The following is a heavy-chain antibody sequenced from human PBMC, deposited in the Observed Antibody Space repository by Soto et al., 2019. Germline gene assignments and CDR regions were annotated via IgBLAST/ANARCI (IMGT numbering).Heavy chain of an antibody. J-gene: IGHJ5*02. V-gene: IGHV4-59*01. Sequence: SETLSLTCTVSGGSISSYYWSWIRQPPGKGLEWIGYIYYSGSTNYNPSLKSRVTISVDTSKNQFSLKLSSVTAADTAVYYCARGGTYYYDSSGYSQFDPWGQGTLVTVSS. CDR1: GGSISSYY. D-gene: IGHD3-22*01. CDR3: ARGGTYYYDSSGYSQFDP. CDR2: IYYSGST.